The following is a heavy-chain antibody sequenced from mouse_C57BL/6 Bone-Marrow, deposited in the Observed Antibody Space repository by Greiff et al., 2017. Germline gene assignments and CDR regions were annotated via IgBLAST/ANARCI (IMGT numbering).Heavy chain of an antibody. Sequence: VQLQQSGAELVRPGTSVKVSCKASGYAFTNYLIEWVKQRPGQGLEWIGVINPGSGGTNYNEKFKGKATLTADKSSSTAYMQLSSLTCEDSAVYVCARWGGRGYFDYWGQGTTLTVSA. D-gene: IGHD3-3*01. CDR2: INPGSGGT. CDR3: ARWGGRGYFDY. J-gene: IGHJ2*01. V-gene: IGHV1-54*01. CDR1: GYAFTNYL.